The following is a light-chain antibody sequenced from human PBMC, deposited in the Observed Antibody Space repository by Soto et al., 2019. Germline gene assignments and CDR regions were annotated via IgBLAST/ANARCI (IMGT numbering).Light chain of an antibody. V-gene: IGKV3-20*01. Sequence: EIVLTQSPVTLSLSPGERATLSCRASQSVSSSYLAWYQQKPGQAPRLLIYGASSRATGIPDRFSGSGSGTDFTLTISRLEPEDFAVYYCQQYGSSPQTFGQGTKV. CDR3: QQYGSSPQT. CDR1: QSVSSSY. CDR2: GAS. J-gene: IGKJ1*01.